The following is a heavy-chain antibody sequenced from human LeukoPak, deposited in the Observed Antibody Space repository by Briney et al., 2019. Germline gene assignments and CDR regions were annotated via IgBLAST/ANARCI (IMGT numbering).Heavy chain of an antibody. Sequence: GGSLRLSCAASGFTFSSYGMHWVRQAPGKGLEWVAVISYDGSNKYYADSVKGRFTISRDNSKNTLYLQMNSLRAEDTALYYCAKDIGGTTVTPIDYWGQGTLVTVSS. CDR1: GFTFSSYG. CDR3: AKDIGGTTVTPIDY. D-gene: IGHD4-11*01. V-gene: IGHV3-30*18. J-gene: IGHJ4*02. CDR2: ISYDGSNK.